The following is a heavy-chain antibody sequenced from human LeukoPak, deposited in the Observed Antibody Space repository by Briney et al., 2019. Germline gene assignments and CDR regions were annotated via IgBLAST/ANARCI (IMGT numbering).Heavy chain of an antibody. Sequence: GGSLRLSCAASGFTFSSNYMNWVRQAPGKGLEWVSVIYGGGSTYYADSVKGRFTISRDNSKNTLYLQMNSLRAEDTAVYYCARLDYGGNVVDYWGQGTLVTVSS. CDR2: IYGGGST. CDR3: ARLDYGGNVVDY. J-gene: IGHJ4*02. V-gene: IGHV3-53*01. D-gene: IGHD4-23*01. CDR1: GFTFSSNY.